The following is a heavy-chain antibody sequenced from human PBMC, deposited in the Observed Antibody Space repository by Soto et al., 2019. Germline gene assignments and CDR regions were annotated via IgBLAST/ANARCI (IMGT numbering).Heavy chain of an antibody. CDR1: GFSFSTYG. Sequence: EVQLLESGGGLVQPGGSLRLSCAVSGFSFSTYGVTWVRQAPGKGLEWVSGVSGGSGTTHYADSVKGRFTITGDTSKNTVYLQMNSLRVADTAVYYGAKWNGYGDHWGKGTLVTVSS. CDR2: VSGGSGTT. V-gene: IGHV3-23*01. D-gene: IGHD1-1*01. CDR3: AKWNGYGDH. J-gene: IGHJ4*02.